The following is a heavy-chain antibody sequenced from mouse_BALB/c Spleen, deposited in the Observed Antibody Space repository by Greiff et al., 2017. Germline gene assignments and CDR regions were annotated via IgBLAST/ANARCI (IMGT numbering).Heavy chain of an antibody. V-gene: IGHV5-12-1*01. Sequence: DVKLVESGGGLVKPGGSLKLSCAASGFAFSSYDMSWVRQTPEQRLEWVAYISSGGGSTYYPDTVKGRFTISRDNTKNTLYLQMSSLKSEDTAVYYCAKHNWNKAWFAYWGQGTLVTVAA. CDR3: AKHNWNKAWFAY. CDR1: GFAFSSYD. D-gene: IGHD4-1*01. CDR2: ISSGGGST. J-gene: IGHJ3*01.